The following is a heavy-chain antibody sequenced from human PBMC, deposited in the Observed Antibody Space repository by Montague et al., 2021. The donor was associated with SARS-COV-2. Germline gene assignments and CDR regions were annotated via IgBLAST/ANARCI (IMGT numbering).Heavy chain of an antibody. Sequence: SLRLSCAASGFTFNTYWMSWVRQAPGKGLVFVASINQDGSTKNYMDSVKGRFTISRDNAENSVFLQMSSLRAEDTAIYYCARDPAYSAFDFWGQGTLVTVSS. CDR3: ARDPAYSAFDF. CDR1: GFTFNTYW. CDR2: INQDGSTK. D-gene: IGHD1-26*01. J-gene: IGHJ3*01. V-gene: IGHV3-7*01.